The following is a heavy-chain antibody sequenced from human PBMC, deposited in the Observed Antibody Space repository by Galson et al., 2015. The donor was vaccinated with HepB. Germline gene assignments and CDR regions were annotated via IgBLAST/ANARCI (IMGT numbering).Heavy chain of an antibody. D-gene: IGHD6-25*01. Sequence: SPSFQGQVTISADKSISTAYLQWSSLKASETAMYYCATSGWSPSYFFDYWGQGTLVTVSS. CDR3: ATSGWSPSYFFDY. V-gene: IGHV5-51*01. J-gene: IGHJ4*02.